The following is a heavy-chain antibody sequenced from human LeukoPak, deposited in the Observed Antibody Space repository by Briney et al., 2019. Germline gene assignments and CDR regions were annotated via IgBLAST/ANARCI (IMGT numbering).Heavy chain of an antibody. CDR3: ARDRGQRWLQRSHYFDY. J-gene: IGHJ4*02. V-gene: IGHV1-2*02. CDR1: VYTFTGYY. CDR2: INPNSGGT. Sequence: ASVKVSCKASVYTFTGYYMHWVRQPPGQGLEWMGWINPNSGGTNYAQKFQGRVTMTRDTSISTAYMELSRLRSDETAVYYCARDRGQRWLQRSHYFDYWGQGTLVTVSS. D-gene: IGHD5-24*01.